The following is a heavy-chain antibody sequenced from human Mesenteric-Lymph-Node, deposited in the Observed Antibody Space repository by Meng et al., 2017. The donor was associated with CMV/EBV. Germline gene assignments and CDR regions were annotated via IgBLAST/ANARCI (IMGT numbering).Heavy chain of an antibody. Sequence: GESLKISCAASGFTLSSYWMSWVRQAPGKGLEWVANIKQDGSEKYYVDSVKGRFTISRDNAKNSLYLQMNSLRAEDTAVYYCARGYYGMDVWGQGTTVTVSS. CDR2: IKQDGSEK. CDR1: GFTLSSYW. J-gene: IGHJ6*02. CDR3: ARGYYGMDV. V-gene: IGHV3-7*01.